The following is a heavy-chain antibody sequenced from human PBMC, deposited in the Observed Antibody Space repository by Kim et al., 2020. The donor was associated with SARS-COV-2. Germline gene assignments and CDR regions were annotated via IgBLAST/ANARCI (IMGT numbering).Heavy chain of an antibody. Sequence: SETLSLTCTVSGASIRATTHYWGWIRQPPGKGLEWIGSVTYSGTTYYNPSLESRVTISVDTSKNQFSLKVNSVTAPDTAMYYCARHEDLDYYGVDVWGQGTTATVSS. D-gene: IGHD2-15*01. J-gene: IGHJ6*01. CDR3: ARHEDLDYYGVDV. CDR2: VTYSGTT. CDR1: GASIRATTHY. V-gene: IGHV4-39*01.